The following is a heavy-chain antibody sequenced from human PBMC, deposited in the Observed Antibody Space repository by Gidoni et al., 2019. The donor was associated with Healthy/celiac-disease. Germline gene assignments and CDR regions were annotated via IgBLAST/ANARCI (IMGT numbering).Heavy chain of an antibody. J-gene: IGHJ3*02. Sequence: QLQLQESGPGLVKPSETLSLTCTVSGGSISSSSYYWGWIRQPPGKGLEWIGSIYYSGSTYYNPSLKSRVTISVDTSKNQFSLKLSSVTAADTAVYYCARSIDGWGFDAFDIWGQGTMVTVSS. V-gene: IGHV4-39*01. D-gene: IGHD7-27*01. CDR3: ARSIDGWGFDAFDI. CDR2: IYYSGST. CDR1: GGSISSSSYY.